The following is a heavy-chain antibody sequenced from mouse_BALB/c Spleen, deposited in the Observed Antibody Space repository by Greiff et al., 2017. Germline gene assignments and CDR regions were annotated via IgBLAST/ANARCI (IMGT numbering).Heavy chain of an antibody. V-gene: IGHV5-4*02. D-gene: IGHD1-1*01. CDR2: ISDGGSYT. J-gene: IGHJ1*01. CDR1: GFTFSDYY. CDR3: ARGYYDSYWYFDV. Sequence: EVQGVESGGGLVKPGGSLKLSCAASGFTFSDYYMYWVRQTPEKRLEWVATISDGGSYTYYPDSVKGRFTISRDNAKNNLYLQMSSLKSEDTAMYYCARGYYDSYWYFDVWGAGTTVTVSS.